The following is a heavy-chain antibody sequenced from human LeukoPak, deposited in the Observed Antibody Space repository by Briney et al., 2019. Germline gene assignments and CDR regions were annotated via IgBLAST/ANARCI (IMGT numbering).Heavy chain of an antibody. CDR2: ISYDGSNK. V-gene: IGHV3-30*18. D-gene: IGHD6-6*01. CDR3: AKDVGSSFYYYYYGMDV. Sequence: PGRSLRLSRAASGFTFGSYGMHWVRQAPGKGLEWVAVISYDGSNKYYADSVKGRFTISRDNSKNTLYLQMNSLRAEDTAVYYCAKDVGSSFYYYYYGMDVWGQGTTVTVSS. CDR1: GFTFGSYG. J-gene: IGHJ6*02.